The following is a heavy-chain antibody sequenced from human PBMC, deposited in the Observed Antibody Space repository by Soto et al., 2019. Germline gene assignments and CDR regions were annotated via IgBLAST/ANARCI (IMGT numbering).Heavy chain of an antibody. CDR3: ARRVGLPFFDS. D-gene: IGHD2-2*01. CDR1: GGSISSGYY. J-gene: IGHJ4*02. Sequence: QVQLQESGPGLVKPSQTLSLTCAVSGGSISSGYYWSWIRQHPGKGLEWIGYIYYNGNTYYNPSLRSRVTISVDTSENQFSLTLTSVTAADTAMYYCARRVGLPFFDSWGQGILVTVSS. CDR2: IYYNGNT. V-gene: IGHV4-31*11.